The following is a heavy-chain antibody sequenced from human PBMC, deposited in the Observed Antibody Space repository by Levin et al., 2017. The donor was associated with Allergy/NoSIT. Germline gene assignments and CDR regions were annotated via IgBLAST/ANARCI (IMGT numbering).Heavy chain of an antibody. D-gene: IGHD3-10*01. V-gene: IGHV3-74*01. CDR2: INDDGSGA. J-gene: IGHJ4*02. CDR1: GFTFSGYW. Sequence: GGSLRLSCAASGFTFSGYWMHWVRQAPGGGLVWVSRINDDGSGATYGDSVKGRFIVSRDNAKNTLFVQMNSLRVDDTAVYYCARGVGSGSNPEFWGQGTLVTVSS. CDR3: ARGVGSGSNPEF.